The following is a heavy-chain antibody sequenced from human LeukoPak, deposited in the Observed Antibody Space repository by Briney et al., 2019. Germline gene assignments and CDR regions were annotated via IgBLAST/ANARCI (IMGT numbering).Heavy chain of an antibody. CDR3: ASYLSDILTGQSY. J-gene: IGHJ4*02. CDR1: GFAVNDNY. CDR2: IYSGGDT. D-gene: IGHD3-9*01. V-gene: IGHV3-53*01. Sequence: GGSLRLSCAASGFAVNDNYMGWVRQAPGKGLEWVSLIYSGGDTYYADSVKGRFTISRDNAKNTLYLQMNSLRAEDTAVYYCASYLSDILTGQSYWGQGTLVTVSS.